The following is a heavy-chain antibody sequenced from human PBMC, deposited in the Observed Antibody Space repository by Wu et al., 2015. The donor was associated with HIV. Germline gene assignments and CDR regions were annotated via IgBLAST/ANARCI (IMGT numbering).Heavy chain of an antibody. CDR1: GYTFSDYY. Sequence: QVHLLQSGAEVKKPGASVMVSCTASGYTFSDYYIYWVRQAPGQGPEWMGWINPASGSTIYAEKFEGRVIVTRDTSINTAYMELNGLISDDTAIYYCARDATPVTTEFDYWGQGTLVTVSS. V-gene: IGHV1-2*02. J-gene: IGHJ4*02. CDR2: INPASGST. D-gene: IGHD4-17*01. CDR3: ARDATPVTTEFDY.